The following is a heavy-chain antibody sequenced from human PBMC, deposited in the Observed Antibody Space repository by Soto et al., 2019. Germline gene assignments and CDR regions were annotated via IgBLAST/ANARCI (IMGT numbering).Heavy chain of an antibody. D-gene: IGHD5-18*01. CDR3: AKDSGYSLGTHFDY. V-gene: IGHV3-30*18. J-gene: IGHJ4*02. Sequence: GGSLTLSCAASGFTFSSYGIHWVRQAPGKGLQWVALVSHDGSNKYYADSVKGRFSISRDNAKDTLYLQMNSLRGEDTAVYYCAKDSGYSLGTHFDYWGQGTLVTVSS. CDR1: GFTFSSYG. CDR2: VSHDGSNK.